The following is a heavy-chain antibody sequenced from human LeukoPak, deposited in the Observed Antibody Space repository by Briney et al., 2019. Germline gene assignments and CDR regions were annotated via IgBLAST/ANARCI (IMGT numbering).Heavy chain of an antibody. CDR2: IRYDGGNK. CDR1: GFTFSSYG. Sequence: GGSLRLSCAASGFTFSSYGMHWVRQAPGKGLEWVAFIRYDGGNKYYADSVKGRFTISRDNSKNTLYLQMNSLRAEDTAVYYCAKPELTRVVPTPDYWGQGTLVTVSS. D-gene: IGHD2-2*01. CDR3: AKPELTRVVPTPDY. J-gene: IGHJ4*02. V-gene: IGHV3-30*02.